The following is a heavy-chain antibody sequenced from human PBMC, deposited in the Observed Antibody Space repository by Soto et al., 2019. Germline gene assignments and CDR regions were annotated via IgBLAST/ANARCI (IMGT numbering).Heavy chain of an antibody. CDR3: AKNLGNHYGMDV. J-gene: IGHJ6*02. V-gene: IGHV3-48*02. D-gene: IGHD1-1*01. Sequence: EVQLVESGGGLVQPGGSLRVSCAASGFSFSSYSMNWVRQAPGKGLERVSYISSRSSNIFYADSVKGRFTISRDNAKNSLYLQLNSLTDEDTAMYYCAKNLGNHYGMDVWGHGTTVTVSS. CDR2: ISSRSSNI. CDR1: GFSFSSYS.